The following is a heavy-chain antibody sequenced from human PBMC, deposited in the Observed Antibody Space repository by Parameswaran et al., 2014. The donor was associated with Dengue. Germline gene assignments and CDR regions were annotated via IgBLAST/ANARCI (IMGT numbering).Heavy chain of an antibody. D-gene: IGHD6-19*01. CDR2: ISAYNGNT. J-gene: IGHJ6*02. V-gene: IGHV1-18*01. CDR3: ARVRYSSGWSAGYYYGMDV. Sequence: WVRQAPGQGLEWMGWISAYNGNTNYAQKLQGRVTMTTDTSTSTAYMELRSLRSDDTAVYYCARVRYSSGWSAGYYYGMDVWGQGTTVTVSS.